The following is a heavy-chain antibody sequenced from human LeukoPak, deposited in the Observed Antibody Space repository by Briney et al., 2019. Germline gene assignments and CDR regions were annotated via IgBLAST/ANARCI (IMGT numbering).Heavy chain of an antibody. CDR3: AREPRDGNLDY. CDR2: INPSGGST. CDR1: GYTFTNYY. D-gene: IGHD5-24*01. J-gene: IGHJ4*02. Sequence: ASVKVSCKASGYTFTNYYIHWVRQAPGQGLEWMGIINPSGGSTSYAQKFQGRVTMTRDMSTSTVYMELSSLRSEDTAVYYCAREPRDGNLDYWGQGTLVTVSS. V-gene: IGHV1-46*01.